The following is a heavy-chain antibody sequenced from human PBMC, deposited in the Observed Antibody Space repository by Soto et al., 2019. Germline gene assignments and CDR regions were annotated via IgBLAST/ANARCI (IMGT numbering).Heavy chain of an antibody. CDR2: ISAYNGNT. D-gene: IGHD6-19*01. CDR1: GYTFTSYG. J-gene: IGHJ5*02. CDR3: ARDLHPRYSSGWYEVWFDP. Sequence: QVQLVQSGAEVKKPGASVKVSCKASGYTFTSYGISWVRQAPGQGLEWMGWISAYNGNTNYAQKLQGRVTMTTDTSTSTAYMELRSLSSDDPAVYYCARDLHPRYSSGWYEVWFDPWGQGTLVTVSS. V-gene: IGHV1-18*01.